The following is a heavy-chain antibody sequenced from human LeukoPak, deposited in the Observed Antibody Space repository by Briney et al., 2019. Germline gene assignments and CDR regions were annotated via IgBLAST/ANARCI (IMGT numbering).Heavy chain of an antibody. J-gene: IGHJ4*02. Sequence: GRSLRLSCAASGFTFSSYGMHWVRQAPGKGLEWVAVIWYDGSNKYYADSVKGRFTISRDNSKNTLYLQMNSLRAEDTAVYYCARDFIGYCSGGSCSALDYWGQGTLVTVSS. CDR3: ARDFIGYCSGGSCSALDY. D-gene: IGHD2-15*01. V-gene: IGHV3-33*01. CDR1: GFTFSSYG. CDR2: IWYDGSNK.